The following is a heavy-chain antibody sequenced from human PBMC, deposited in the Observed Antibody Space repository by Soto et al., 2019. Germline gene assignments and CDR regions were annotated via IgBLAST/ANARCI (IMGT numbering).Heavy chain of an antibody. CDR1: GYTFTSYG. CDR3: ARSQGSSTSLEIYYYYYYGLDV. V-gene: IGHV1-18*01. J-gene: IGHJ6*02. Sequence: ASVKVSCKASGYTFTSYGISWVRQAPGQGLEWMGWISAYNGNTNYAQKLQGRVTMTTDTSTSTAYMELRSLRSDDTAVYYCARSQGSSTSLEIYYYYYYGLDVWGQGSTVIVSS. CDR2: ISAYNGNT. D-gene: IGHD2-2*01.